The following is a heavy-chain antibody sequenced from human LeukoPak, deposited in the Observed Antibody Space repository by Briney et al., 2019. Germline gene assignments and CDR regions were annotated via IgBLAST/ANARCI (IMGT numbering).Heavy chain of an antibody. Sequence: GGSLRLSCAASGFTFSGYWMSWVRQAPGEGLEWVANIKQDGSEKYYVDSVKGRFTISRDNAKNSLYLQMNSLRAEDTAVYYCARDMTGSPGAFDIWGQGTMVTVSS. CDR3: ARDMTGSPGAFDI. V-gene: IGHV3-7*01. CDR1: GFTFSGYW. J-gene: IGHJ3*02. D-gene: IGHD1-14*01. CDR2: IKQDGSEK.